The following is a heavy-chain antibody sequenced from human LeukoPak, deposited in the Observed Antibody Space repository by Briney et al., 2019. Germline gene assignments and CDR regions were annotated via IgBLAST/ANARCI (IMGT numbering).Heavy chain of an antibody. V-gene: IGHV3-74*01. CDR1: GITFSSYW. CDR3: ARTVAGLYYFDY. J-gene: IGHJ4*02. CDR2: INSDGSST. D-gene: IGHD6-19*01. Sequence: GGSLRLSCAASGITFSSYWMHWVRQAPGKGLVWVSRINSDGSSTSYADSVKGRFTVSRDNAKNTLYLQMNSLRAEDTAVYYCARTVAGLYYFDYWGQGTLVTVSS.